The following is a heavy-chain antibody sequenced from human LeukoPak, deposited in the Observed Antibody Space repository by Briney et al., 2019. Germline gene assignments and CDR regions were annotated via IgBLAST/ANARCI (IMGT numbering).Heavy chain of an antibody. CDR1: GVSIRGDTYY. CDR2: YHIGNT. CDR3: XXXXXXTXLXXXXYMDV. J-gene: IGHJ6*03. Sequence: ASETLSLTCTVSGVSIRGDTYYWGWIRQPPGKGLEWIGNYHIGNTYYNPSLKSRVTISEDTSKNQFSLRVNSVTATATAAYYXXXXXXXTXLXXXXYMDVXGEGTTVTVSS. V-gene: IGHV4-39*03.